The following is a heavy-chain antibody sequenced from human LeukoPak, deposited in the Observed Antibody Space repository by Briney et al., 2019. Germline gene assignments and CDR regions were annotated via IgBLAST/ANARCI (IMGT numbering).Heavy chain of an antibody. V-gene: IGHV1-2*06. CDR3: ARSHSRITMIVVDYFDI. J-gene: IGHJ3*02. Sequence: GASVKVSCKASGYTFTGYYMHGVGQAPGQGVEWMGRINPNSGGTNYAKKFQGRVTMTRDTSISTAYMELSRLRSDDTAVYYCARSHSRITMIVVDYFDIWGQGTMVAVSS. CDR2: INPNSGGT. CDR1: GYTFTGYY. D-gene: IGHD3-22*01.